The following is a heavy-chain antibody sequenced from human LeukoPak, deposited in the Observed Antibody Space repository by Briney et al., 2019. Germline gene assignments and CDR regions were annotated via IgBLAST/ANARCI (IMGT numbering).Heavy chain of an antibody. J-gene: IGHJ4*02. Sequence: GASVNVSYEASGRTFNIYAISWVRQAPGQGLEGMGGIIPNFGTANYAQKFQGRVTITADQSTSTAYLELSSLRSEDTAVYYCARSSTLRITMVRGAKYVYYWGQGTLVTASS. CDR1: GRTFNIYA. V-gene: IGHV1-69*01. D-gene: IGHD3-10*01. CDR2: IIPNFGTA. CDR3: ARSSTLRITMVRGAKYVYY.